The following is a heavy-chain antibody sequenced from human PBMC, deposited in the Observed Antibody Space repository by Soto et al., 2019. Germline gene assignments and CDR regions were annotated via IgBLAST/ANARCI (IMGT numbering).Heavy chain of an antibody. V-gene: IGHV4-30-2*01. D-gene: IGHD2-2*01. J-gene: IGHJ5*02. CDR1: GGSISSGGYS. Sequence: QLQLQESGSGLVKPSQTLSLTCAVSGGSISSGGYSWSWIRQPPGKGLEWIGYIYHSGSTYYNPXXXSRVTISVDRSKXQXXXXLSSVTAADXXXXYCARVPDRWGQGTLVTVSS. CDR2: IYHSGST. CDR3: ARVPDR.